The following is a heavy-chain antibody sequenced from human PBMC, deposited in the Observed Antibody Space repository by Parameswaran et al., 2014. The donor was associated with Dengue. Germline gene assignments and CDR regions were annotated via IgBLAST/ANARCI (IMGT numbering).Heavy chain of an antibody. J-gene: IGHJ6*02. CDR2: ISSSDSNI. CDR1: GFIFSSYE. D-gene: IGHD2-2*01. V-gene: IGHV3-48*03. CDR3: ARGLGYCSGTTCRYQDYYTMDV. Sequence: SLKISCAAAGFIFSSYEMNWVRQAPGKGLEWVSYISSSDSNIYYADSVKGRFTISRDNAKNSLYLQMNSLRAEDTAVYYCARGLGYCSGTTCRYQDYYTMDVWGQGTTVTVSS.